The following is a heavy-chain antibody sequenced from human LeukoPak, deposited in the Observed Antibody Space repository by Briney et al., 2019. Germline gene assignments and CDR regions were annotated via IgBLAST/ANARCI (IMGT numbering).Heavy chain of an antibody. Sequence: SETLSLTCAVSGGSISSGGYSWSWIRQPPGKGLEWIGYIYHSGSTYYNPSLKSRVTISVDRSKNQFSLKHSSVTAADTAVYYCARVGSRVAFDYWGQGTLVTVSS. J-gene: IGHJ4*02. CDR1: GGSISSGGYS. CDR3: ARVGSRVAFDY. CDR2: IYHSGST. V-gene: IGHV4-30-2*01. D-gene: IGHD3-3*01.